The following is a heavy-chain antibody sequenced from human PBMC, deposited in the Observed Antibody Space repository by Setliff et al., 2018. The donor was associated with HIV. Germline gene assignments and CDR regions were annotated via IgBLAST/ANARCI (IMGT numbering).Heavy chain of an antibody. CDR1: GGSISSGSHY. V-gene: IGHV4-61*02. J-gene: IGHJ4*02. D-gene: IGHD3-22*01. CDR3: ASLFHDTRAPLLYYFDC. CDR2: IYTSGRT. Sequence: SETLSLTCTVSGGSISSGSHYWSWIRQPAGKGLEWIGLIYTSGRTNYNPSLKSRVTISVDRSKNQFSLNLSSVTAADTALYYCASLFHDTRAPLLYYFDCWGQGTLVTVSS.